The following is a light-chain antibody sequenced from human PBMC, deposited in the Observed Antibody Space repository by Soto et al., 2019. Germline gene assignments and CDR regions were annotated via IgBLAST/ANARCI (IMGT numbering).Light chain of an antibody. J-gene: IGKJ1*01. CDR1: QGISSY. Sequence: DIHLSQYPSSVSASVGDTVTMTYRVSQGISSYLAWYQQKPGQAPRLLIYGASSRATGNPDRFRGSRSGTDFTLTISSLQPEDFATYYRQQTYASRPWTFARRTKV. V-gene: IGKV1-12*01. CDR3: QQTYASRPWT. CDR2: GAS.